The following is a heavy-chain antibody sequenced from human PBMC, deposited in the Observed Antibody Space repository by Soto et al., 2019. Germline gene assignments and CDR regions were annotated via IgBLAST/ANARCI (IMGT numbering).Heavy chain of an antibody. Sequence: ASVKVSCKASGYTFTSYAMHWVRQAPGQRLEWMGWINAGNGNTKYSQKFPGRVTITRDTSASTAYMELSRLRSEDTAVYYCARDMSSGWYYYYYGMDVWGQGTTVTVSS. CDR3: ARDMSSGWYYYYYGMDV. J-gene: IGHJ6*02. CDR1: GYTFTSYA. V-gene: IGHV1-3*01. D-gene: IGHD6-19*01. CDR2: INAGNGNT.